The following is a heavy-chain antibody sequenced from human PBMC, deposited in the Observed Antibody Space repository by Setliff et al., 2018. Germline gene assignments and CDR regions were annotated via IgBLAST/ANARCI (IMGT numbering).Heavy chain of an antibody. D-gene: IGHD4-4*01. CDR3: AREGPESDSSGYMDV. V-gene: IGHV4-34*01. Sequence: LSLTCSVYGESFSNNYWSWIRQSPGRGLEWIGESNHGGSTSYNPSLKSRLTMSVDTSKNHFSLKVTSVTVADTAVYYCAREGPESDSSGYMDVWGQGTTVTVSS. J-gene: IGHJ6*03. CDR2: SNHGGST. CDR1: GESFSNNY.